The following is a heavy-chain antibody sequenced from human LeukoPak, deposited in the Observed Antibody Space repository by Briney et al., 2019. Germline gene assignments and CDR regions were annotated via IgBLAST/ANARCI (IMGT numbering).Heavy chain of an antibody. CDR1: GYTFTSYG. V-gene: IGHV1-18*01. Sequence: ASVKVSCKASGYTFTSYGISWVRQAPGQGLEWMGWISAYNGNTNYAQKLQGRVTMTTDTSTSTAYMELRSLRSDDTAVYYCARAYLVYDILTGYYPNWFDPWGQGTLVTVSS. D-gene: IGHD3-9*01. CDR3: ARAYLVYDILTGYYPNWFDP. J-gene: IGHJ5*02. CDR2: ISAYNGNT.